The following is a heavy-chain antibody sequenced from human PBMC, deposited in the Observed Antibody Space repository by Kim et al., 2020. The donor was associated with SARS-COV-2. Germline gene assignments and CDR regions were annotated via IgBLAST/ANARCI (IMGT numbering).Heavy chain of an antibody. Sequence: ASVKVSCKASGYTFTSYGISWVRQAPGQGLEWMGWISAYNGNTDYAQKLQGRVTMTTDTSTSTAYMELRSLRSDDTAVYYCARYEILTGYFPFFYYYGMDVWGQGTTVTVSS. CDR3: ARYEILTGYFPFFYYYGMDV. D-gene: IGHD3-9*01. CDR2: ISAYNGNT. J-gene: IGHJ6*02. CDR1: GYTFTSYG. V-gene: IGHV1-18*01.